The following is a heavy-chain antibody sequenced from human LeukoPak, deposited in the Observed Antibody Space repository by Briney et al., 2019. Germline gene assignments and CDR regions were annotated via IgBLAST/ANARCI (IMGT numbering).Heavy chain of an antibody. CDR2: TYYRSKWYN. D-gene: IGHD2-21*02. Sequence: SQTLSLTCAISGDSVSSNSAAWNSIRQSPSRVLEWLGRTYYRSKWYNDYAVSVKSRITINPDTSKNQFSLQLNSVTPEDTAVYYCARGHGAVTARVFDYWGQGTLVTVSS. V-gene: IGHV6-1*01. CDR3: ARGHGAVTARVFDY. CDR1: GDSVSSNSAA. J-gene: IGHJ4*02.